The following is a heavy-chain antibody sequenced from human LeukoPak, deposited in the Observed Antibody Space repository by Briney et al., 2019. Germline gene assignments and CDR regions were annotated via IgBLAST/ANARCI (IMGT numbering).Heavy chain of an antibody. CDR2: IYPGDSDT. CDR3: ARRSYYYDSRGYYMDY. D-gene: IGHD3-22*01. Sequence: ESLKISCKGSGYSFTSYWIGWVRQMPGKGLEWMGIIYPGDSDTRYNPAFQGQVTISADKSISTAYLQWSSLKASDTAMYYCARRSYYYDSRGYYMDYWGQGTLVTVSS. V-gene: IGHV5-51*01. J-gene: IGHJ4*02. CDR1: GYSFTSYW.